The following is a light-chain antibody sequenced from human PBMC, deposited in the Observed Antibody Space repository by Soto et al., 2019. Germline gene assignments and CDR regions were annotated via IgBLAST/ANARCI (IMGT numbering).Light chain of an antibody. CDR1: SSDVDGYNY. Sequence: QSELTKAASVSGFPGQSITISCTRTSSDVDGYNYVSWYQQHPGKAPKLMIYDVSNRPSGVSNRFSGSKSGNTASLTISGLQAEDEADYYCSSYTSSSTLFVFGTGTKVTVL. CDR2: DVS. CDR3: SSYTSSSTLFV. V-gene: IGLV2-14*01. J-gene: IGLJ1*01.